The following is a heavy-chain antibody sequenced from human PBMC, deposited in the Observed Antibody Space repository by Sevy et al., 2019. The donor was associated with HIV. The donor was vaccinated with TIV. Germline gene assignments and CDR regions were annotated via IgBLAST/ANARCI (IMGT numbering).Heavy chain of an antibody. CDR3: VRGRISWFGVYEN. J-gene: IGHJ4*02. V-gene: IGHV3-30*04. D-gene: IGHD3-10*01. CDR1: GFTFSTYA. Sequence: GGSLRLSCVASGFTFSTYAMHWVRQAPGKGLEWVALISYDGSKKYYADSVKGRFTISRDNSKSTLDLQMNSLRPEDTAVFYCVRGRISWFGVYENWGQGTLVTVSS. CDR2: ISYDGSKK.